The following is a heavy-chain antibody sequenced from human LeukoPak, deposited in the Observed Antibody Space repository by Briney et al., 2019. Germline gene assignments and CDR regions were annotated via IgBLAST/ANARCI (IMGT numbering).Heavy chain of an antibody. D-gene: IGHD3-22*01. Sequence: SETLSLTCAVYGGSFSGYYWSWIRQPPGKGLEWIGYIYYSGSTNYNPSLKSRVTISVDTSKNQFSLKLSSVTAADTAVYYCARERHYYDSSGYYYFDYWGQGTLVTVSS. V-gene: IGHV4-59*01. CDR2: IYYSGST. J-gene: IGHJ4*02. CDR1: GGSFSGYY. CDR3: ARERHYYDSSGYYYFDY.